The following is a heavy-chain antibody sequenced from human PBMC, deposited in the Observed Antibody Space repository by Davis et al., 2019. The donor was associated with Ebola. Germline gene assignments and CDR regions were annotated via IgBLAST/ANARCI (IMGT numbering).Heavy chain of an antibody. CDR1: GFTFSNHG. V-gene: IGHV3-30*18. J-gene: IGHJ5*02. CDR3: AKGGLHNWNPLES. Sequence: GGSLRLSCAASGFTFSNHGMHWVRQAPGKGLEWVAVISYDERDAYLGDSVKGRFTISRDNSKNTVYLQMNSLRGEDTAVYYCAKGGLHNWNPLESWGQGTLVVVSS. D-gene: IGHD1-20*01. CDR2: ISYDERDA.